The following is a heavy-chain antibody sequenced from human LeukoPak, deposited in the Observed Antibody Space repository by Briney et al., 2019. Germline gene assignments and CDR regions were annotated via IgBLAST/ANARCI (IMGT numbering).Heavy chain of an antibody. CDR1: GYTFTGYY. CDR2: INPNSGGT. J-gene: IGHJ3*02. CDR3: ARTYVRGAPNAFDI. D-gene: IGHD1-26*01. Sequence: ASVKVSCKASGYTFTGYYMHWVRQAPGQGLEWMGWINPNSGGTNYAQKFQGRVTMTRDTSISTAYMELSRLRSDDTAVYYCARTYVRGAPNAFDIWDQGTMVTVSS. V-gene: IGHV1-2*02.